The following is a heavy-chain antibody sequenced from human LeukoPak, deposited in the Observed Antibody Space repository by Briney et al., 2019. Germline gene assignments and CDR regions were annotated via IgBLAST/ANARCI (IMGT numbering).Heavy chain of an antibody. CDR2: FNSGGSST. V-gene: IGHV3-74*01. Sequence: PGGSLRLSCAVSGFTFSSYWMHWVRQAPGKGLVWVSSFNSGGSSTTYADSVKGRFTISRDNAKNTLYLQMNSLRAEDTAVYYCARDRGSTFDYWGQGTLVTVSS. CDR3: ARDRGSTFDY. CDR1: GFTFSSYW. D-gene: IGHD3-10*01. J-gene: IGHJ4*02.